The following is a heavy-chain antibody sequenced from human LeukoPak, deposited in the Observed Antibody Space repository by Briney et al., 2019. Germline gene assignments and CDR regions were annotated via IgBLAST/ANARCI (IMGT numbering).Heavy chain of an antibody. D-gene: IGHD1-26*01. V-gene: IGHV4-59*01. CDR3: ARGLGATGHFDY. CDR1: GGSISSYY. Sequence: SSETLSLTCTVSGGSISSYYWSWIRQPPGKGLEWIGYIYYSGSTNYNPSLKSRVTISVDTSKNQFSLKLSSVTAADTAAYYCARGLGATGHFDYWGQGTLVTVSS. CDR2: IYYSGST. J-gene: IGHJ4*02.